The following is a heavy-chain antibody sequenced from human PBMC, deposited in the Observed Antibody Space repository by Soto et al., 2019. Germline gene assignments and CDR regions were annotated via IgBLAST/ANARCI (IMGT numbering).Heavy chain of an antibody. V-gene: IGHV1-69*13. D-gene: IGHD3-22*01. CDR1: GGTFSSYA. CDR2: IIPIFGTA. Sequence: SVKVSCKASGGTFSSYAISWVRQAPGQGLEWMGGIIPIFGTANYAQKFQGRVTITADESTSTAYMELSSLRSEDTAVYYCARGSDSSGYYYVNSYYYGMDVWGQGTTVTVSS. CDR3: ARGSDSSGYYYVNSYYYGMDV. J-gene: IGHJ6*02.